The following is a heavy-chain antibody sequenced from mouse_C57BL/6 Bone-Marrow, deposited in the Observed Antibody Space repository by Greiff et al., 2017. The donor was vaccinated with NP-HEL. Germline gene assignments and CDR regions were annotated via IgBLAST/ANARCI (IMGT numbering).Heavy chain of an antibody. V-gene: IGHV5-4*01. CDR2: ISDGGSYT. Sequence: EVQGVESGGGLVKPGGSLKLSCAASGFTFSSYAMSWVRQTPEKRLEWVATISDGGSYTYYPDNVKGRFTISRDNAKNNLYLQMSHLKSEDTAMYYCAREVTTSYWYFDVWGTGTTVTVSS. CDR1: GFTFSSYA. J-gene: IGHJ1*03. D-gene: IGHD2-1*01. CDR3: AREVTTSYWYFDV.